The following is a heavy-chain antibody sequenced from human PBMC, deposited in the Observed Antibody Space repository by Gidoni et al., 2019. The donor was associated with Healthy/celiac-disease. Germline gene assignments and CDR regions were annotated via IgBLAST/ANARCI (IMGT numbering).Heavy chain of an antibody. CDR1: GFTFSSYE. J-gene: IGHJ4*02. CDR3: ARGVYYDSSGYPY. D-gene: IGHD3-22*01. Sequence: EVQLVESGGGLVQPGGSLRLSCAASGFTFSSYEMNWVRQAPGKGLEWVSNISSSGSTIYYADSVKGRFTISRDNAKNSLYLQMNSLRAEDTAVYYCARGVYYDSSGYPYWGQGTLVTVSS. CDR2: ISSSGSTI. V-gene: IGHV3-48*03.